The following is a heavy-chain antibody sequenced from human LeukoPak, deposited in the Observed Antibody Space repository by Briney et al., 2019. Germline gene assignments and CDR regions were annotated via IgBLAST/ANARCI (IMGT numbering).Heavy chain of an antibody. Sequence: PGGSLRLSCAASGFTFSNYPIHWVRQAPGKGLEWVAVISYDGRDIYYADSVKGRFTISRDNSKNTLYLQMNSLGAEDTAVYYCARDKSITSADYYFDYWGQGTLVTVSS. CDR3: ARDKSITSADYYFDY. D-gene: IGHD6-13*01. J-gene: IGHJ4*02. V-gene: IGHV3-30*04. CDR2: ISYDGRDI. CDR1: GFTFSNYP.